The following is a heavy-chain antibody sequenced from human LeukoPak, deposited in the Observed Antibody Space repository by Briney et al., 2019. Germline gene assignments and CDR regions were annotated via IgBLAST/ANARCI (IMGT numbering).Heavy chain of an antibody. Sequence: PGGSLRLSCAASGFTFDDYAMHWVRHAPGKGLEWVSLISWDGGSTYYADSVKGRFTISRDNNKNSLYLQMNSLRPEDTALYYCARGVVTAIVYYYYYMDVWGKGTTVTVSS. J-gene: IGHJ6*03. V-gene: IGHV3-43D*03. D-gene: IGHD2-21*02. CDR2: ISWDGGST. CDR1: GFTFDDYA. CDR3: ARGVVTAIVYYYYYMDV.